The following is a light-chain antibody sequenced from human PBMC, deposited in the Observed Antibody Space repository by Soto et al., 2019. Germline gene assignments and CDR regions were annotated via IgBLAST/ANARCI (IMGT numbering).Light chain of an antibody. CDR2: GAS. J-gene: IGKJ5*01. V-gene: IGKV3-15*01. CDR3: QQYKNWPL. CDR1: QSISAN. Sequence: EMVMTQSAATLSVSPGDRATLSCRASQSISANLAWYQQKPGQTPRLLIYGASTRASGVPAKFSGSGFGTEFTLTISSLQSEDFAVYYCQQYKNWPLFGQGTRLEIK.